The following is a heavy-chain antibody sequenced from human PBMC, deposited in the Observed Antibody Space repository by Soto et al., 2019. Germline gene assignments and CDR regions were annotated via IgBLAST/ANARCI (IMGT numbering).Heavy chain of an antibody. D-gene: IGHD1-20*01. CDR2: IYHSGGT. CDR3: ARVGDNWNDGGYFDY. Sequence: QVQLQESGPGLVKPSGTLSLTCAVSSGSISSSNWWSWVRQPPGKGLEWIGEIYHSGGTNYNPSLKSRVTISVDKSKNQFSLKLSSVTAADTAVYYCARVGDNWNDGGYFDYWGQGTLVTVSS. V-gene: IGHV4-4*02. CDR1: SGSISSSNW. J-gene: IGHJ4*02.